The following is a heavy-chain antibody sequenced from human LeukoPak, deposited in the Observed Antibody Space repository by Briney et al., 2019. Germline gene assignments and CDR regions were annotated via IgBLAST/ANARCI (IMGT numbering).Heavy chain of an antibody. CDR3: ASYSGYDSVYFDY. D-gene: IGHD5-12*01. CDR1: GGTFSSYA. V-gene: IGHV1-69*05. Sequence: ASVKVSCKASGGTFSSYAIIWVRQAPGQGLEWMGGIIPIFGTANYAQKFQGRVAITTDGSTSTAYMELSSLRSEDTAVYYCASYSGYDSVYFDYWGQGTLVTVSS. J-gene: IGHJ4*02. CDR2: IIPIFGTA.